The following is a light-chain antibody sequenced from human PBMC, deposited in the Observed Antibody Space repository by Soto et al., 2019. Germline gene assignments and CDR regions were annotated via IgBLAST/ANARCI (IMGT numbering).Light chain of an antibody. Sequence: EIVLTQSPGTLSLSPGERATLSCRASQSVAGSYLAWYRQIPGRAPRLLIYDASGRATGIPDRFSGSGSGTDFTLTISRLEPEDFAVYYCQQYGNSPRTFGQGTKVEIK. J-gene: IGKJ1*01. CDR2: DAS. V-gene: IGKV3-20*01. CDR1: QSVAGSY. CDR3: QQYGNSPRT.